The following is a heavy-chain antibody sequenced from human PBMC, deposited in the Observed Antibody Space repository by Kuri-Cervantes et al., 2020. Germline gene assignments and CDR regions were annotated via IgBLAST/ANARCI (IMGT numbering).Heavy chain of an antibody. CDR3: ARVGGYYDILTGYYWDYYYMDV. CDR1: GFTFSDYY. D-gene: IGHD3-9*01. V-gene: IGHV3-11*04. Sequence: GESLKISCAASGFTFSDYYMSWIRQAPGKGLEWVSYISSSSSTIYYADSVKGRFTISRDNAKNSLYLQMNSLRAEDTAVYYCARVGGYYDILTGYYWDYYYMDVWGKGTTVTVSS. J-gene: IGHJ6*03. CDR2: ISSSSSTI.